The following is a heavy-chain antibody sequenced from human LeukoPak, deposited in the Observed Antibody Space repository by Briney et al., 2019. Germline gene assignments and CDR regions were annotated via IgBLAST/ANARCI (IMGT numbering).Heavy chain of an antibody. CDR1: GFTFSSYE. V-gene: IGHV3-21*06. Sequence: GGSLRLSCAASGFTFSSYEMNWVRQAPGKGLEWVSSITRSNYIYYADSVKGRFTISRDNAKNSLYLQMNSLRAEDTAVYYCARVAEAAAFDSWGQGTLVTVSS. J-gene: IGHJ4*02. CDR3: ARVAEAAAFDS. CDR2: ITRSNYI. D-gene: IGHD6-13*01.